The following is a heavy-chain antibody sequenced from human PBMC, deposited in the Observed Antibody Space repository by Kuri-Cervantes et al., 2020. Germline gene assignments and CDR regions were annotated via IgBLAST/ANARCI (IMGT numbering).Heavy chain of an antibody. J-gene: IGHJ4*02. CDR1: GYTFTSYG. CDR3: ARSALGGYNYRLNY. V-gene: IGHV1-18*01. D-gene: IGHD5-24*01. CDR2: ISAYNGST. Sequence: GGSLRLSCKASGYTFTSYGISWVRQAPGQGLEWMGWISAYNGSTNYAQKLQGRVTMTTDTSTSTAYMELRSLRSEDTAVYYCARSALGGYNYRLNYWGQGTLVTVSS.